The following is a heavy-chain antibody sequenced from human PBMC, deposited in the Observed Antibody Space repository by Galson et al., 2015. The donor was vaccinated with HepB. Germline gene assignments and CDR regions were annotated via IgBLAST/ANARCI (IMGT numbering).Heavy chain of an antibody. J-gene: IGHJ2*01. Sequence: SLRLSCAASTFTFSAYRMTWVRQAPGMGLEWVASIKQDGSEKYYVDSAKGRFTISRDNDKTSLYLQMNSLRAEDTAVYYCARHYDPSARPLWYLDVWGRGTLVTVSS. D-gene: IGHD3-3*01. CDR2: IKQDGSEK. V-gene: IGHV3-7*01. CDR3: ARHYDPSARPLWYLDV. CDR1: TFTFSAYR.